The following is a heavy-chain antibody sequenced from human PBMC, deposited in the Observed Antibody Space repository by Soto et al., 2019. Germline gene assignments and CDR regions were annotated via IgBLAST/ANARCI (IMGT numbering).Heavy chain of an antibody. CDR1: GFTFSSYA. Sequence: PGGSLRLSCAASGFTFSSYAMSWVRQAPGKGLEWVSAISGSGGSTYYADSVEGRFTISRDNSKNTLYLQMNSLRAEDTAVYYCAKDSSWAPSSAPIYFYYYYGMDVWGQGTTVTVSS. CDR3: AKDSSWAPSSAPIYFYYYYGMDV. J-gene: IGHJ6*02. V-gene: IGHV3-23*01. CDR2: ISGSGGST. D-gene: IGHD6-25*01.